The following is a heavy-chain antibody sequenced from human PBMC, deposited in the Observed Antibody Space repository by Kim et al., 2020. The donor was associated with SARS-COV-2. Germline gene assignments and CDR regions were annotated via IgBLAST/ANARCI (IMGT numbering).Heavy chain of an antibody. D-gene: IGHD6-6*01. V-gene: IGHV1-2*04. J-gene: IGHJ5*02. CDR3: ARGRLMRIAANWFDP. CDR2: INPNSGGT. Sequence: ASVKVSCKASGYTFTGYYMHWVRQAPGQGLEWMGWINPNSGGTNYAQKFQGWVTMTRDTSISTAYMELSRLRSDDTAVYYCARGRLMRIAANWFDPWGQGTLVTVSS. CDR1: GYTFTGYY.